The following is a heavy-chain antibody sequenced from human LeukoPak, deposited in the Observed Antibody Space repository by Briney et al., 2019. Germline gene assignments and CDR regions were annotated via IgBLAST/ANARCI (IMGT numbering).Heavy chain of an antibody. D-gene: IGHD2-2*01. V-gene: IGHV1-8*01. J-gene: IGHJ6*02. CDR2: MNPNSGNT. CDR3: ARVGSVSGRYCSSTSCYAIYYGMDV. Sequence: GASVKVSCKASGYTFTSYDINCVRQATGQGLEWMGWMNPNSGNTGYAQKFQGRVTMTRNTSISTAYMELSSLRSEDTAVYYCARVGSVSGRYCSSTSCYAIYYGMDVWGQGTTVTVSS. CDR1: GYTFTSYD.